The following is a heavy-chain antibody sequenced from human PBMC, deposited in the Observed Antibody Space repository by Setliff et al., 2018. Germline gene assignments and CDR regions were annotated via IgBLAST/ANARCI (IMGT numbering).Heavy chain of an antibody. CDR3: ARDVSGSEGS. CDR2: TSVYNGKT. V-gene: IGHV1-18*01. J-gene: IGHJ4*02. CDR1: GYTFTSYG. D-gene: IGHD1-26*01. Sequence: GASVKVSCKASGYTFTSYGFSWVRQAPGQGLEWMGWTSVYNGKTKYSQKFQGRVTITRDTSASTAYMELSSLRSEDTAVYYCARDVSGSEGSWGQGTLVTVSS.